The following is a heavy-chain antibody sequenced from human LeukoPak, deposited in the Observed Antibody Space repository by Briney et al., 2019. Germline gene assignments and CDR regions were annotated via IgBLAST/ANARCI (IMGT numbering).Heavy chain of an antibody. CDR3: ARQVEYSSSYYYYYMDV. V-gene: IGHV3-23*01. Sequence: GGSLRLSCAASGFTFSSYAMSWVRQAPGKGLEWVSAISGSGGSTYYADSVKGRFTISRDNSKNTLYLQMNSLRAEDTALYYCARQVEYSSSYYYYYMDVWGKGTTVTVSS. D-gene: IGHD6-6*01. J-gene: IGHJ6*03. CDR1: GFTFSSYA. CDR2: ISGSGGST.